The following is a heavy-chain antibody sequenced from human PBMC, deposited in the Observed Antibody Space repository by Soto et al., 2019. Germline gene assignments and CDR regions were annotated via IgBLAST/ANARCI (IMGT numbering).Heavy chain of an antibody. Sequence: QVQLVQSGAEVKKPGSSVKVSCKASGGTFSNYALDWVRQAPGQGLEWMGGIIPIFGTVRHAQNFQGRVTITAAESKDTAYMALSSMRYEDTAMYYCATGGERHYYHHSGWRWGQGTLVTVSS. D-gene: IGHD3-22*01. CDR3: ATGGERHYYHHSGWR. J-gene: IGHJ1*01. V-gene: IGHV1-69*12. CDR2: IIPIFGTV. CDR1: GGTFSNYA.